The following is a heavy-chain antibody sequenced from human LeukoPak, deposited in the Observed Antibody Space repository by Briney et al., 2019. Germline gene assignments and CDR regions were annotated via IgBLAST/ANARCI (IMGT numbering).Heavy chain of an antibody. CDR1: GFTFSSYA. CDR2: ISYDGSNK. D-gene: IGHD2-21*01. Sequence: PGRSLRLSCAASGFTFSSYAMPWVRQAPGKGLEWVAVISYDGSNKYYADSVKGRFTISRDNSKNTLYLQMNSLRAEDTAVYYCAASIPPASWGQGTLVTVSS. J-gene: IGHJ5*02. V-gene: IGHV3-30*04. CDR3: AASIPPAS.